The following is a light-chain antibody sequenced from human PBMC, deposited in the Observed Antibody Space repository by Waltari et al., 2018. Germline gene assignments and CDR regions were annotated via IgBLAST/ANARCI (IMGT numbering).Light chain of an antibody. V-gene: IGLV2-14*01. CDR2: HVS. J-gene: IGLJ3*02. CDR1: SSDVGGHNY. CDR3: SSYTSSSTVV. Sequence: QSALTQPASVSGSPGQSITISCTGTSSDVGGHNYVSWFQQHPGKAPKLMIYHVSNRPSGVSNRFSGSKSGNTASLTISGLQAEDEADYYCSSYTSSSTVVFGGGTKLTVL.